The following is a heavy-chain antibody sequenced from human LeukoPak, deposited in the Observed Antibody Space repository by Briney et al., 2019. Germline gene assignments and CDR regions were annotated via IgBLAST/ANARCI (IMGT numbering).Heavy chain of an antibody. Sequence: PGGSLRLSCAASGFTFSSYAMHWVRQAPGKGLEWVAVISYDGSNKYYADSVKGRFTISRDNSKNTLYLQMNSLRAEDTAVYYCAKDNLMTTVTIGAFDIWGQGTMVTVSS. CDR1: GFTFSSYA. CDR2: ISYDGSNK. J-gene: IGHJ3*02. V-gene: IGHV3-30-3*01. CDR3: AKDNLMTTVTIGAFDI. D-gene: IGHD4-17*01.